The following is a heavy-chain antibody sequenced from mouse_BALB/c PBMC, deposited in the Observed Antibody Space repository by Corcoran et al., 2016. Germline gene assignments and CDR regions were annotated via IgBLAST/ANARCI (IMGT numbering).Heavy chain of an antibody. J-gene: IGHJ3*01. D-gene: IGHD2-4*01. CDR3: ARGGITPFAY. CDR2: INTYTGEP. CDR1: GYTFTNYG. V-gene: IGHV9-1*02. Sequence: QIQLVKTGPELKKPGDTVKISCKASGYTFTNYGMNWVKPAPGKGLKWMGWINTYTGEPTYADDYKGRFAFSLETSASTAYLQINNLKNEDMATYFCARGGITPFAYWGQGTLVTVCA.